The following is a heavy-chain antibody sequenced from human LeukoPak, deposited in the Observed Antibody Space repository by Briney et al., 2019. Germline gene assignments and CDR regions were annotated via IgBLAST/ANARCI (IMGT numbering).Heavy chain of an antibody. J-gene: IGHJ5*02. CDR2: IYHSGST. D-gene: IGHD1-26*01. CDR1: GYSISSGYY. V-gene: IGHV4-38-2*01. Sequence: PSETLSLTCAVSGYSISSGYYWGWIRQPPGKGLEWIGNIYHSGSTYYNPSLKSRVTISVDTSKNQFSLKLSSVTAADTAVYYCARGGAHSGSYYGEDWFDPWGQGTLVTVSS. CDR3: ARGGAHSGSYYGEDWFDP.